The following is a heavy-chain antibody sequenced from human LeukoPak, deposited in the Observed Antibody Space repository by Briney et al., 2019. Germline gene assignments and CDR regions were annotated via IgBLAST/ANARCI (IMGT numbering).Heavy chain of an antibody. CDR2: IRYDGSNK. CDR1: GFTFSSYG. V-gene: IGHV3-30*02. CDR3: AKDRLTGYYSSGFYYYYYYMDV. Sequence: GGSLRLSCAASGFTFSSYGMHWVRQAPGKGLEWVAFIRYDGSNKYYADSVKGRFTISRDNSKNTLYLQMNSLRAEDAAVYYCAKDRLTGYYSSGFYYYYYYMDVWGKGTTVTVSS. D-gene: IGHD6-19*01. J-gene: IGHJ6*03.